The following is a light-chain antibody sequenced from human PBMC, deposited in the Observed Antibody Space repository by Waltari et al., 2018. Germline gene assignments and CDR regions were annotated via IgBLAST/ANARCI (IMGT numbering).Light chain of an antibody. J-gene: IGKJ1*01. CDR1: QGISSD. Sequence: EIVMTQSPATLSVSPGERATLSCRASQGISSDLAWYQQKPGQGPRPLIFGASTRATGVPARFSGSGFGTEFTLTISSLQSEDFGVYYCQQSKIWPAFGQGTKVEIK. CDR2: GAS. CDR3: QQSKIWPA. V-gene: IGKV3-15*01.